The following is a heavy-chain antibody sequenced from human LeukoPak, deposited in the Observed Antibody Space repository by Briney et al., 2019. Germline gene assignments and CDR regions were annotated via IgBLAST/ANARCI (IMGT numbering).Heavy chain of an antibody. D-gene: IGHD4-17*01. CDR3: AREVDGDQYYFDY. V-gene: IGHV3-7*01. J-gene: IGHJ4*02. CDR2: IKQDGREK. Sequence: GGSLRLSCAASGFTFSSYWMSWVRQAPGRGLEGVANIKQDGREKYYVYSVKGRFTISRDNAKNSLYLQMNSLRAEDTAVYYCAREVDGDQYYFDYWGEGTLVTVSS. CDR1: GFTFSSYW.